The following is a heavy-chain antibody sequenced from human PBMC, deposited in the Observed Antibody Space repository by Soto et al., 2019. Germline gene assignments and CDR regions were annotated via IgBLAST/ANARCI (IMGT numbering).Heavy chain of an antibody. CDR2: INPSGGST. CDR1: GYTFTSYY. D-gene: IGHD2-15*01. Sequence: GASVKVSCKASGYTFTSYYMHWVRQAPGQGLEWMGIINPSGGSTSYAQKFQGRVTMTRDTSTSTVYMELSSLRSEDTAVYYCARDGEDIVVVVAATSVYFDYWGQGTLVTVSS. J-gene: IGHJ4*02. V-gene: IGHV1-46*01. CDR3: ARDGEDIVVVVAATSVYFDY.